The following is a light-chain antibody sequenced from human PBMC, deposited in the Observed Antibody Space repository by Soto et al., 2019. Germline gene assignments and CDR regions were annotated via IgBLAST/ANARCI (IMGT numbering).Light chain of an antibody. Sequence: VLTQSPATLSLSPGDTATLSCRASQSVSSNLAWYQQKPGQAPRLLIYGTSTRATGIPARFSGSGSGTEFTLTISSLQSEDFAIYYCQQYSNWPPWTFGQGTKVDIK. V-gene: IGKV3-15*01. CDR3: QQYSNWPPWT. CDR2: GTS. CDR1: QSVSSN. J-gene: IGKJ1*01.